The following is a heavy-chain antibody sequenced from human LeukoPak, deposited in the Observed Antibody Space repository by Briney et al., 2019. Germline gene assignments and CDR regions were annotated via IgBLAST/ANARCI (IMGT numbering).Heavy chain of an antibody. CDR2: ISWDGYTT. J-gene: IGHJ6*03. V-gene: IGHV3-43D*03. CDR1: GFIFDDYT. CDR3: AKDKMERLSNYYYYYMDV. D-gene: IGHD1-1*01. Sequence: PGGSLRLSCAASGFIFDDYTMHWVRQAPGKGLEWVSLISWDGYTTYYADSVKGRFTISRDDSKNSLYLQMNSLRAEDTALYYCAKDKMERLSNYYYYYMDVWGKGTTVTVSS.